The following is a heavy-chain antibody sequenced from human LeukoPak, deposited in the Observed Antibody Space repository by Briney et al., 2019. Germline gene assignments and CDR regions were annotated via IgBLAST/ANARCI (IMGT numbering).Heavy chain of an antibody. D-gene: IGHD3-9*01. CDR3: AKYDILTGSPPFDP. CDR1: GFTFSSYA. V-gene: IGHV3-23*01. J-gene: IGHJ5*02. CDR2: ISGSGGGT. Sequence: GGSLRLSCAASGFTFSSYAMSWVRQAPGKGLEWVSAISGSGGGTYYADSVKGRFTISRDNSKNTLYLQMNSLRAEDTAVYYWAKYDILTGSPPFDPWGQGTLVTVSS.